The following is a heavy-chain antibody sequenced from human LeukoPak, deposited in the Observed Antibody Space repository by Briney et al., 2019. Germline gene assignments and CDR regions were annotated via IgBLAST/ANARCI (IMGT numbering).Heavy chain of an antibody. CDR1: GYTFTSYG. CDR3: ARISTGYGGNYYFGY. V-gene: IGHV1-18*01. Sequence: ASVKVSCKASGYTFTSYGISWVRQAPGQGLERMGWISAYNGNTNYAQKLQGRVTMTTDTSTSTAYMELRSLRSDDTAVYYCARISTGYGGNYYFGYWGQGTLVTVSS. D-gene: IGHD4-23*01. J-gene: IGHJ4*02. CDR2: ISAYNGNT.